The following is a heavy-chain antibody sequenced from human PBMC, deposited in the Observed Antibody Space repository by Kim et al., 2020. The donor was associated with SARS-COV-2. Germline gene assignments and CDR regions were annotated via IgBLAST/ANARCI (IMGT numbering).Heavy chain of an antibody. CDR3: GEKYDSSGTFYVF. J-gene: IGHJ4*02. CDR2: LGGNT. CDR1: GFTFSTST. V-gene: IGHV3-23*01. D-gene: IGHD3-22*01. Sequence: GGSLRLSCAASGFTFSTSTMTWVRQAPGKGLEWVSTLGGNTFYADFAKSRFTISRDNTKNALYLQMNSLRVEDTAMCYCGEKYDSSGTFYVFWGQGALVTVSS.